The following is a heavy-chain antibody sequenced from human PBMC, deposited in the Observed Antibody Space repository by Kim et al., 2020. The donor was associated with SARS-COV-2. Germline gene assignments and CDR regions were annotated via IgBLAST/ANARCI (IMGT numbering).Heavy chain of an antibody. J-gene: IGHJ6*02. D-gene: IGHD3-3*01. CDR3: ARDNRFLESYYYYYGMDV. CDR2: IDQERSEK. CDR1: GFTFSSYW. Sequence: GGSLRLSCAASGFTFSSYWMSWVRQAPGKGLEWVANIDQERSEKSYVDSVKGRFTISRDNAKNSLYLQMNSLRAEDTAVYYCARDNRFLESYYYYYGMDVWGQGTTVIVSS. V-gene: IGHV3-7*01.